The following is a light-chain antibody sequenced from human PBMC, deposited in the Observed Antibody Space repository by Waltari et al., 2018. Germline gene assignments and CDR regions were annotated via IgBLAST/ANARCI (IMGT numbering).Light chain of an antibody. Sequence: TISCTGTSSDVGAYNYVSWYQQHPGKAPKLIIFDVSNRPSGVSNRFSGSKSGNTASLTISGLQAEDEADYYCSSYISSSTLELFGGGTSLTVL. CDR3: SSYISSSTLEL. CDR1: SSDVGAYNY. V-gene: IGLV2-14*03. J-gene: IGLJ2*01. CDR2: DVS.